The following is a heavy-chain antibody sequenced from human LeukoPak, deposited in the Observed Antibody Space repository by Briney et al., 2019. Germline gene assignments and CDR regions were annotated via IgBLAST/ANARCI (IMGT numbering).Heavy chain of an antibody. CDR2: FDPEDGET. CDR1: GHTLTELS. J-gene: IGHJ4*02. Sequence: VASVNVSCKVSGHTLTELSMHWVRQAPGKRLEWMGGFDPEDGETIYAQKFQGRVTMTEDTSTDTAYMELSSLRSDDTAVYYCARDYAGTYYYDSSFPATFDYWGQGTLVTVSS. D-gene: IGHD3-22*01. CDR3: ARDYAGTYYYDSSFPATFDY. V-gene: IGHV1-24*01.